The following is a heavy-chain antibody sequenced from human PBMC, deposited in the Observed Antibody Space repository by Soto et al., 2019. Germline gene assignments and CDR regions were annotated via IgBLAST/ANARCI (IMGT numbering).Heavy chain of an antibody. D-gene: IGHD1-1*01. CDR2: IYSGGST. V-gene: IGHV3-53*05. Sequence: GGSLRLSCAASGFTVSSNYMSWVRQAPGKGLEWVSVIYSGGSTYYADSVKGRFTISRDNAKNTLYLQMNSLRAEDTALYYCAKDPGIFYFDYWGQGTLVTVSS. CDR1: GFTVSSNY. CDR3: AKDPGIFYFDY. J-gene: IGHJ4*02.